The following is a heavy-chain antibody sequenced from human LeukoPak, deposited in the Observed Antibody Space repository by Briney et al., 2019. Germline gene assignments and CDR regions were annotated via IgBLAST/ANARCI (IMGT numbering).Heavy chain of an antibody. J-gene: IGHJ6*03. D-gene: IGHD2-15*01. CDR1: GGSISSSSYY. V-gene: IGHV4-61*01. CDR3: AREAGVGYCTGGSCYRADSSYYYYYMDV. Sequence: PSETLSLTCTVSGGSISSSSYYWAWIRQPPGKGLEWIGYIYYSGSTNYNPSLKSRVTISVDTSKNQFSLKLSSLTAADTAVYYCAREAGVGYCTGGSCYRADSSYYYYYMDVWGKGTRVTVSS. CDR2: IYYSGST.